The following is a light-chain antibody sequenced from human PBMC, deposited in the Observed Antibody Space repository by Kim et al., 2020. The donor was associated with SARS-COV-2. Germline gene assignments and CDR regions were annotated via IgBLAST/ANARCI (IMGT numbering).Light chain of an antibody. J-gene: IGKJ5*01. CDR1: QSVSSN. CDR3: QQYNNWPPVT. Sequence: SPGERAALSCRASQSVSSNLAWYQQKPGQAPRLLIYGASTRATGIPARFSGSGSGTEFTLTISSLQSEDFAVYYCQQYNNWPPVTFGQGTRLEIK. V-gene: IGKV3-15*01. CDR2: GAS.